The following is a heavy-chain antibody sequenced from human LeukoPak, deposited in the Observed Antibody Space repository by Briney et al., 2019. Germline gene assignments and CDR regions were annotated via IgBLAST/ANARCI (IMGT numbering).Heavy chain of an antibody. V-gene: IGHV1-69*05. CDR2: IIPIFGTA. CDR3: ARGHDYVRGSYRPSILFDY. J-gene: IGHJ4*02. Sequence: ASVKVSCKASGGTFSSYAIGWVRQAPGQGLEWMGGIIPIFGTANYAQKFQGRVTITTDESTSTAYMELSSLRPEDTAVYYCARGHDYVRGSYRPSILFDYWGQGTLVTVSS. CDR1: GGTFSSYA. D-gene: IGHD3-16*02.